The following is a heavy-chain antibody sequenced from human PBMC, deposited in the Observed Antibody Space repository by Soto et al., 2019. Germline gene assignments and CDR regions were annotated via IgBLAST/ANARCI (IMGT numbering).Heavy chain of an antibody. CDR2: IYHSGST. J-gene: IGHJ4*02. D-gene: IGHD4-17*01. CDR1: GGSISSGGYS. Sequence: PSETLSLTCAVSGGSISSGGYSWSWIRQPPGKGLEWIGYIYHSGSTYYNPSLKSRVTISRDNSKNSLYLQMDSLRADDMAFYYCLRRGGGSGDYADYWGQGTLVTVSS. V-gene: IGHV4-30-2*01. CDR3: LRRGGGSGDYADY.